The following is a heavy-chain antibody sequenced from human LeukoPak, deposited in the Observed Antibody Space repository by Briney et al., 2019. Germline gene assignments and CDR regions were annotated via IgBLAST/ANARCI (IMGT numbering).Heavy chain of an antibody. CDR2: IYSGGNT. CDR3: ACSITVAGNFDY. J-gene: IGHJ4*02. Sequence: GGSLRLSCAASGFTVSSNYMSWVRQAPGKGLEWVSVIYSGGNTYYADSVKGRFTISGDNSKNMLYLQMNSLRAEDTAVYYCACSITVAGNFDYWGQGTLVTVSS. V-gene: IGHV3-53*01. CDR1: GFTVSSNY. D-gene: IGHD6-19*01.